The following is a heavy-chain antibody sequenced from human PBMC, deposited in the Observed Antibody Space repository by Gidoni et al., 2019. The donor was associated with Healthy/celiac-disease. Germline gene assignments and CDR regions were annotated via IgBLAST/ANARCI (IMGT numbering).Heavy chain of an antibody. D-gene: IGHD3-3*01. CDR2: INPNSGGT. V-gene: IGHV1-2*02. J-gene: IGHJ6*02. Sequence: QVQLVQSGAEVTKPGASVKVSCKASGYTFPGYYLHWVRQAPGQGLEWMGWINPNSGGTNYAQKFQGRVTMTRDTSISTAYMELSRLRSDDTAVYYCAREMNYDFWSGYSKPTYYGMDVWGQGTTVTVSS. CDR1: GYTFPGYY. CDR3: AREMNYDFWSGYSKPTYYGMDV.